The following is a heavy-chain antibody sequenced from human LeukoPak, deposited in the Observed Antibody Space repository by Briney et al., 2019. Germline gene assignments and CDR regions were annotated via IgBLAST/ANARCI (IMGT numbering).Heavy chain of an antibody. Sequence: GGALGLSCAASGFTRNIYHMRWAREAPAKGLGWVAVISCDGSNKYNADSVKGRFTISRDNSKNTVYLQMSSLRAEDTAVYYCAKALDYWGQGTLVTVSS. CDR2: ISCDGSNK. V-gene: IGHV3-30*18. CDR3: AKALDY. CDR1: GFTRNIYH. J-gene: IGHJ4*02.